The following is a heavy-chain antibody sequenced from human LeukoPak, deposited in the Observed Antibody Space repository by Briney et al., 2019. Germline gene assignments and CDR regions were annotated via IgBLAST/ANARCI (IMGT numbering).Heavy chain of an antibody. CDR2: INPNSGGT. V-gene: IGHV1-2*02. CDR3: ARDLVGYCSSTSCYHNWFDP. J-gene: IGHJ5*02. Sequence: ASVKVSCKASGGTFSSYAISWVRQAPGQGLEWMGWINPNSGGTNYAQKFQGRVTMTRDTSISTAYMELSRLRSDDTAVYYCARDLVGYCSSTSCYHNWFDPRGQGTLVTVSP. D-gene: IGHD2-2*01. CDR1: GGTFSSYA.